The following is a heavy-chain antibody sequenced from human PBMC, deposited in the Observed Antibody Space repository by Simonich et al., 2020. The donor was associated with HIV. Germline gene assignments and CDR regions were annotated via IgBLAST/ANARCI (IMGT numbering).Heavy chain of an antibody. J-gene: IGHJ2*01. V-gene: IGHV1-46*01. Sequence: VQLVQSGAEVKKPGASVKVSCKASGYTFTNYYMNWVRQAPGQGLEWMGKITPGVSRTYAQKFQGSVTLTRDTSTSTLYMERSSLSSDDTAVYYCAGDSGGYWYFDLWGRGTLVTVSS. CDR2: ITPGVSR. CDR3: AGDSGGYWYFDL. D-gene: IGHD2-15*01. CDR1: GYTFTNYY.